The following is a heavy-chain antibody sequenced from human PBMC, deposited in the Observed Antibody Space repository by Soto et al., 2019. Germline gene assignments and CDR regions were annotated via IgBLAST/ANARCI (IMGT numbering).Heavy chain of an antibody. D-gene: IGHD3-3*01. Sequence: PGGSLRLSCAASGFTFSSYAMSWVRQAPGKGLEWVSAISGSGGSTYYADSVKGRFTISRDNSKNTLYLQMNSLRAEDTAVYYCAKVQRFLEWLSRSYYGMDVWGQGTTVTVSS. CDR2: ISGSGGST. CDR3: AKVQRFLEWLSRSYYGMDV. V-gene: IGHV3-23*01. J-gene: IGHJ6*02. CDR1: GFTFSSYA.